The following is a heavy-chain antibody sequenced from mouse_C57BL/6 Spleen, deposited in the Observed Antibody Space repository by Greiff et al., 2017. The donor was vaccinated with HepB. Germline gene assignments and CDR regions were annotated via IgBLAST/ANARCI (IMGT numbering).Heavy chain of an antibody. Sequence: EVKLQESGPGLVKPSQSLSLTCSVTGYSITSGYYWNWIRQFPGNKLEWMGYISYDGSNNYNPSLKNRISITRDTSKNQFFLKLNSVTTEDTATYYCARRGYYGPHAMDYWGQGTSVTVSS. CDR3: ARRGYYGPHAMDY. CDR2: ISYDGSN. D-gene: IGHD1-2*01. V-gene: IGHV3-6*01. J-gene: IGHJ4*01. CDR1: GYSITSGYY.